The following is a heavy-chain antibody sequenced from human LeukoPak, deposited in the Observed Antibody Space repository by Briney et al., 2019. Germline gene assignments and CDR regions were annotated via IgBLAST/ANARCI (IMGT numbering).Heavy chain of an antibody. J-gene: IGHJ4*02. CDR2: ISSSSSTI. CDR1: GFTFSSYS. CDR3: ARSKLRFLEWLFPAYDY. Sequence: GGSLRLSCAASGFTFSSYSMNWVRQAPGKGLEWVSYISSSSSTIYYADSVKGRFTISRDNAKNSLYLQMNSLRAEDTAVYYCARSKLRFLEWLFPAYDYWGQGTLVTVSS. V-gene: IGHV3-48*01. D-gene: IGHD3-3*01.